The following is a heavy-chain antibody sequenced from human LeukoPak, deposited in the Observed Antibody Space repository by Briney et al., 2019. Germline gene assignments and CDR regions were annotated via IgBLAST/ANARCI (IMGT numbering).Heavy chain of an antibody. CDR2: ISGSGGST. J-gene: IGHJ4*02. CDR1: GFIFSSYA. V-gene: IGHV3-23*01. Sequence: GGSLRLSCAASGFIFSSYAMSWVRQAPGKGLEWVSVISGSGGSTYYADSVKGRFTISRDNSRYTLYLQMNSLRAEDTAVHYCAKDKSARYYDSSGAFDYWGQGALVTVSS. CDR3: AKDKSARYYDSSGAFDY. D-gene: IGHD3-22*01.